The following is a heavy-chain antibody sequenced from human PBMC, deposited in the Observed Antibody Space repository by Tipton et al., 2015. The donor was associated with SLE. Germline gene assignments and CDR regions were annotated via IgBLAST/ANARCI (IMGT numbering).Heavy chain of an antibody. CDR2: VYSSGAS. CDR1: GGSMTSFY. D-gene: IGHD3-10*01. CDR3: ARHRLTVLQKVNVPSDGLDV. J-gene: IGHJ6*02. V-gene: IGHV4-59*08. Sequence: TLSLTCTVSGGSMTSFYWSWIRQAPGKGLEWIGYVYSSGASNFNPSLKSRLSISVDTSKSQFSLRLRSVTAADSAVYYCARHRLTVLQKVNVPSDGLDVWGQGTTVSVSS.